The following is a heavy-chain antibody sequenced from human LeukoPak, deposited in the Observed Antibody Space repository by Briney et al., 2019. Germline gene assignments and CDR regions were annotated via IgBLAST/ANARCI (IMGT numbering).Heavy chain of an antibody. V-gene: IGHV1-69*05. D-gene: IGHD1-26*01. Sequence: ASVKVSCKASGGTFSSYAISWVRQAPGQGLEWMGGIIPIFGTANYAQKFQGRVTITTDESTSTAYMELSSLRSEDTAVYYCAIGSPFLFAFDIWGQGTMVTVSS. CDR2: IIPIFGTA. CDR1: GGTFSSYA. J-gene: IGHJ3*02. CDR3: AIGSPFLFAFDI.